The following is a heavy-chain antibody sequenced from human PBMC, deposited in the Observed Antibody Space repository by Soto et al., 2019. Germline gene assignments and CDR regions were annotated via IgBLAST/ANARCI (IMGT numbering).Heavy chain of an antibody. CDR1: GASITTYY. CDR2: IYYSGGT. CDR3: ATLDQVVERDYGMDG. Sequence: SETLSLTCTVSGASITTYYWSWIRQPPGKGLEWIGYIYYSGGTGYNPSLKSRVTISIDTSKNQFSLNLYSVTAADTAVYYCATLDQVVERDYGMDGWGQGTTVTVSS. V-gene: IGHV4-59*01. J-gene: IGHJ6*02. D-gene: IGHD2-15*01.